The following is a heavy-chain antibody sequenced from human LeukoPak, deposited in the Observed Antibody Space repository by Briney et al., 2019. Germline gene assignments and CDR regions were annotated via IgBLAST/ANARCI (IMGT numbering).Heavy chain of an antibody. J-gene: IGHJ4*02. V-gene: IGHV3-30*02. CDR1: GFTFSSYG. D-gene: IGHD3-9*01. CDR2: IRYDGSNK. CDR3: AKGGKYDILTGFPRSRLLGDY. Sequence: GGSLRLSCAASGFTFSSYGMHWVRQAPGKGLEWVAFIRYDGSNKYYADSVKGRFTISRDNSKNTLYLQMNSLRAEDTAVYYCAKGGKYDILTGFPRSRLLGDYWGQGTLVTVSS.